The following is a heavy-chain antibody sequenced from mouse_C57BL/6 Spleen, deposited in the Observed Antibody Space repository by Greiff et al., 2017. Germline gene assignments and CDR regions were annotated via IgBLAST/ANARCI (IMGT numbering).Heavy chain of an antibody. Sequence: QVQLQQSGAELVKPGASVTLSCKASGYTFTSYWMHWVKQRPGQGLEWIGMIHPNRGSTNYNEKFTSKATLTVAKSSSTAYMQLSSLTSEDSAVYYCARGGYGNYPRNYAMDYWGQGTSVTVSS. CDR1: GYTFTSYW. D-gene: IGHD2-1*01. CDR3: ARGGYGNYPRNYAMDY. CDR2: IHPNRGST. J-gene: IGHJ4*01. V-gene: IGHV1-64*01.